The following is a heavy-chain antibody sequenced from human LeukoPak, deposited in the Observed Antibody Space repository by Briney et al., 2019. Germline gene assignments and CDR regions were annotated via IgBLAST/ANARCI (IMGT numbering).Heavy chain of an antibody. V-gene: IGHV4-4*02. CDR2: IHHSGGT. CDR1: GASVSRNW. J-gene: IGHJ4*02. D-gene: IGHD5-18*01. Sequence: SGTLSLTCAVSGASVSRNWWSWVRQPPGKGLKWIGEIHHSGGTNYNPSLKSRVTMSLDNSNNHFSLKLSSVTAADTAVYYCARDRGEYSYAYDYRGQGTLVTVSS. CDR3: ARDRGEYSYAYDY.